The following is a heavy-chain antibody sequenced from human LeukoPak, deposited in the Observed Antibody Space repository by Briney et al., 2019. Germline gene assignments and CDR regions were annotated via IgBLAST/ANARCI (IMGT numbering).Heavy chain of an antibody. CDR3: ARDRVVVPAANVYYYYGMGV. J-gene: IGHJ6*02. D-gene: IGHD2-2*01. Sequence: SETLSLTCTVSGGSISSYYWSWIRQPAGKGLEWIGRIYTSGSTNYNPSLKSRVTMSVDTSKNQFSPKLSSVTAADTAVYYCARDRVVVPAANVYYYYGMGVWGQGTTVTVSS. CDR2: IYTSGST. CDR1: GGSISSYY. V-gene: IGHV4-4*07.